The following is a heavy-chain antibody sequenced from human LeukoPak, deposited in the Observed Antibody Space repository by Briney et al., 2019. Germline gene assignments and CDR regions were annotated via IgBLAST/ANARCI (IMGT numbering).Heavy chain of an antibody. CDR1: GGSISSSSYY. CDR2: IYYSGST. Sequence: PSETLTSPGTVSGGSISSSSYYWGWIRQPPGKGLEWIGSIYYSGSTYYNPSLKSRVTISVDTSKNQSSLKLSSVTAPDTAVYYCARLERSKYYYDSSGYYLAGGFDYWGQGTMVTVSS. J-gene: IGHJ4*03. CDR3: ARLERSKYYYDSSGYYLAGGFDY. D-gene: IGHD3-22*01. V-gene: IGHV4-39*01.